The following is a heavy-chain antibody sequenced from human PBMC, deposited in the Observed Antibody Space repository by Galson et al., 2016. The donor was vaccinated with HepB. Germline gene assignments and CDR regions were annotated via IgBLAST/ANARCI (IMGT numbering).Heavy chain of an antibody. CDR2: INGGNGNT. J-gene: IGHJ4*02. CDR3: ARDAGRMIRGVIIEVFEY. Sequence: SVKVSCKASGFTLTSYIIHWVRQAPGQRPEWLGWINGGNGNTKYSQKFQGRITITRDTSATTAYMELSSLTSEDTAVYYCARDAGRMIRGVIIEVFEYWGQGSLVTVSS. CDR1: GFTLTSYI. D-gene: IGHD3-10*01. V-gene: IGHV1-3*01.